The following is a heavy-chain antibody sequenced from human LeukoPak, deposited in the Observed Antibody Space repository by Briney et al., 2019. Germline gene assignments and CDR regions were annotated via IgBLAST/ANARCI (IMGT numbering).Heavy chain of an antibody. J-gene: IGHJ4*02. CDR1: GFTFSSYA. V-gene: IGHV3-23*01. CDR3: ARGGSDTAMAHDY. CDR2: ISGSGGST. D-gene: IGHD5-18*01. Sequence: PGGSLRLSCAASGFTFSSYATSWVRQAPGKGLEWVSAISGSGGSTYYADSVKGRFTISRDDAKNTLYLQLNSLRAEDTAVYFCARGGSDTAMAHDYWGQGTLVTVSS.